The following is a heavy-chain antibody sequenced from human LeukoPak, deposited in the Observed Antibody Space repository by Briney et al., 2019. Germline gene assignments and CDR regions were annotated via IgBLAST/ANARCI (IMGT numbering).Heavy chain of an antibody. Sequence: SETLSLTCTVSGGSISNYYWSWIRQPPGKGLEWIGYINNSGSINYNPSLKSRVTISVDTSKNQFSLKLTSVTAADTAVYYCARNVRTTTFDYWGQGTLVTVSS. CDR2: INNSGSI. J-gene: IGHJ4*02. CDR1: GGSISNYY. CDR3: ARNVRTTTFDY. D-gene: IGHD4-17*01. V-gene: IGHV4-59*01.